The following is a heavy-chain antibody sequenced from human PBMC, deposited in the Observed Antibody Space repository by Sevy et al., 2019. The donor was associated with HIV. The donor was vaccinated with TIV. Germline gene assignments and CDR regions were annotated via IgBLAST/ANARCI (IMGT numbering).Heavy chain of an antibody. CDR3: AKDLYCSSTSCSNDY. J-gene: IGHJ4*02. V-gene: IGHV3-23*01. CDR2: ISGSDSKT. CDR1: AFIFSNYA. Sequence: GGSLRLSCAASAFIFSNYAMSWVRQPPGQGLEWVSAISGSDSKTYYADSVKGRFTISRDNSKNMLYLQMNSLRAEDTAIYYCAKDLYCSSTSCSNDYWGQGSLVTVSS. D-gene: IGHD2-2*01.